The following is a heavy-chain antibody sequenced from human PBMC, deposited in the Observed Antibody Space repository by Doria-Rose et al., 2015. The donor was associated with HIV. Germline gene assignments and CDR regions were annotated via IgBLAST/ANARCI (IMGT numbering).Heavy chain of an antibody. CDR3: AKAPIIGPKYYFYMDV. D-gene: IGHD3-3*01. CDR1: GFSFESYA. CDR2: ISWDSGAE. J-gene: IGHJ6*03. Sequence: VQLVQSGGGLVQPGRSLRLSCVGSGFSFESYAMHWVRLAPGKGLEWVAGISWDSGAEGIADSVECGFTISRDNAKKSVYLEMRSLRPEDTAFYYCAKAPIIGPKYYFYMDVWGKGTSVTVSS. V-gene: IGHV3-9*01.